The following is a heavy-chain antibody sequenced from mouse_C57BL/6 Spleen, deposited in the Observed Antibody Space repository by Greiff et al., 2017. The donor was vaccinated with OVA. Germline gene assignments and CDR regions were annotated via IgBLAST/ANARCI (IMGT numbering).Heavy chain of an antibody. V-gene: IGHV1-64*01. CDR1: GYTFTSYW. J-gene: IGHJ1*03. CDR3: ARTVVATHWYCDV. CDR2: IHPNSGST. Sequence: QVQLQQPGAELVKPGASVKLSCKASGYTFTSYWMHWVKQRPGQGLEWIGMIHPNSGSTNYNEKFKSKATLTVDKSSSTAYMQLSSLTSEDSAVYYCARTVVATHWYCDVWGTGTTDTVSS. D-gene: IGHD1-1*01.